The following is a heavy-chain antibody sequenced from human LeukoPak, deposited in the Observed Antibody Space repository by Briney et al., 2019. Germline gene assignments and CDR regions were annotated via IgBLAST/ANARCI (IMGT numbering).Heavy chain of an antibody. D-gene: IGHD4-23*01. CDR3: VSDRGYSTFDY. Sequence: QSGGSLRLSCAGSGFPLSNYWMAWVRQAPGKGLEWVANMKEDGGEINYVDSVKGRFTISRDNAKNSLDLQMNSLRVDDTAVYYCVSDRGYSTFDYWGQGTLVIVSS. V-gene: IGHV3-7*01. CDR1: GFPLSNYW. CDR2: MKEDGGEI. J-gene: IGHJ4*02.